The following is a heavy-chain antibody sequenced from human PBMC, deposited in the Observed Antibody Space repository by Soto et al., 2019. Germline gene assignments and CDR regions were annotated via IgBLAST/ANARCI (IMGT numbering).Heavy chain of an antibody. V-gene: IGHV1-69*13. CDR1: GGTFSSYA. CDR3: ARGKGDTAMVVYYYYCMDV. J-gene: IGHJ6*03. Sequence: SVKVSCKASGGTFSSYAISWVRQAPGQGLEWMGGIIPIFGTANYAQKFQGRVTITADESTSTAYMELSSLRSEDTAVYYCARGKGDTAMVVYYYYCMDVWGKGTTVTVSS. CDR2: IIPIFGTA. D-gene: IGHD5-18*01.